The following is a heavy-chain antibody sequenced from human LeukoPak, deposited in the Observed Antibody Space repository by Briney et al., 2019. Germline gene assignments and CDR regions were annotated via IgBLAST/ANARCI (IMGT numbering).Heavy chain of an antibody. J-gene: IGHJ4*02. V-gene: IGHV3-30*02. D-gene: IGHD3-9*01. CDR1: GFTFSSYG. Sequence: GGSLRLSCAASGFTFSSYGMHWVRQAPGKGLEWVAFIRYDGSNKYYADSVKGRFTISRDNSKNTLYLQMNSLRAEDTAVYYCAKGGYYDILTGLLTGYWGQGTLVTVSS. CDR2: IRYDGSNK. CDR3: AKGGYYDILTGLLTGY.